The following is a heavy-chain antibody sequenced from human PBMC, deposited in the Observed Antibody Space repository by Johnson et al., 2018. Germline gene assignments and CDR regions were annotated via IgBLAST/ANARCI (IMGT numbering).Heavy chain of an antibody. CDR1: GFPFSNAW. CDR3: TAVRIAVTEGRYYYMDV. J-gene: IGHJ6*03. D-gene: IGHD6-19*01. Sequence: EVQLVEFGGGVVQPGRSLRLSCAASGFPFSNAWMNWARQAPGKGLEWVGLIKSNTDGGATDYAIPVKGRFTISRDDSKNTLYLQMNSLKTEDTAVYYCTAVRIAVTEGRYYYMDVWGKGTTVTVSS. V-gene: IGHV3-15*07. CDR2: IKSNTDGGAT.